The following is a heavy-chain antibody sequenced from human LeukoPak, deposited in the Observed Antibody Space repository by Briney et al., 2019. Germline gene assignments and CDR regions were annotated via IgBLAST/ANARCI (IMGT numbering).Heavy chain of an antibody. CDR1: GFTFSSYA. Sequence: TGGSLRLSCAASGFTFSSYAMHWVRQAPGKGLEYVSAISSNGGSTYYANSVKGRFTISRDNSKNALYLQMGSLTAEDMAVYYCARERYCSSTSCSYYYYYMDVWGKGTTVTVSS. D-gene: IGHD2-2*01. CDR2: ISSNGGST. J-gene: IGHJ6*03. CDR3: ARERYCSSTSCSYYYYYMDV. V-gene: IGHV3-64*01.